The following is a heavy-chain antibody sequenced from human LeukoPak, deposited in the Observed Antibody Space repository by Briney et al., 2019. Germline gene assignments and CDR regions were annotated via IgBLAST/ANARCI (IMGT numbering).Heavy chain of an antibody. J-gene: IGHJ4*02. D-gene: IGHD3-22*01. V-gene: IGHV4-39*01. CDR1: GGSISSGGNY. CDR3: ATTGDDSSGYSQKLFDY. CDR2: IYYSGST. Sequence: SETLSLTCTVSGGSISSGGNYWGWIRQPPGKGLEWIGSIYYSGSTYYNPSLKSRVTIPVDTSKNQFSLKLSSVTAADTAVYYCATTGDDSSGYSQKLFDYWGQGTLVTVSS.